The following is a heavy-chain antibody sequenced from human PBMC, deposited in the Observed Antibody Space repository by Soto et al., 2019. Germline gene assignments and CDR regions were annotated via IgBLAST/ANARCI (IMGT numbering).Heavy chain of an antibody. CDR1: GFTFSSYG. D-gene: IGHD6-19*01. CDR3: AKIVVAVAGSIDY. J-gene: IGHJ4*02. Sequence: QVQLVESGGGVVQPGRSLRLSCAASGFTFSSYGMHWVRQAPGKGPEWVAVISYDGSNKYYADSVKGRFTISRDNSKNTLYLQMNSLRAEDTAVYYCAKIVVAVAGSIDYWGQGTLVTVSS. V-gene: IGHV3-30*18. CDR2: ISYDGSNK.